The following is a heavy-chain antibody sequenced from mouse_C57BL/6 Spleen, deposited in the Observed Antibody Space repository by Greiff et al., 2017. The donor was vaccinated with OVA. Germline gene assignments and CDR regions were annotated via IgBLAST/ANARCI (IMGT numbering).Heavy chain of an antibody. CDR3: AKGDDYDLYAMAS. J-gene: IGHJ4*01. CDR2: ISYSGST. Sequence: DVQLVESGPGLAKPSQTLSLTCSVTGYSITSDYWNWIRKFPGNKLEYMGYISYSGSTYYNPSLKSRISITRDTSKNQYYLQLNSVTTEYTATYYCAKGDDYDLYAMASRRPGTSVPVSS. D-gene: IGHD2-4*01. CDR1: GYSITSDY. V-gene: IGHV3-8*01.